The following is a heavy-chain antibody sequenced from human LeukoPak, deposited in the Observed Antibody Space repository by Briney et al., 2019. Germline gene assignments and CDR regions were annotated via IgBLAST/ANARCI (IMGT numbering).Heavy chain of an antibody. CDR3: ARVRGGSYNDAFDI. D-gene: IGHD1-26*01. J-gene: IGHJ3*02. CDR1: GFTFSSYE. V-gene: IGHV3-48*03. CDR2: ISSSGSTM. Sequence: GGSLRLSCAASGFTFSSYEMNWVRQAPGKGLVWVSYISSSGSTMYYADSVKGRFTISRDNAKNSLYLQMNSLRAEDTAVYYCARVRGGSYNDAFDIWGQGTMVTVSS.